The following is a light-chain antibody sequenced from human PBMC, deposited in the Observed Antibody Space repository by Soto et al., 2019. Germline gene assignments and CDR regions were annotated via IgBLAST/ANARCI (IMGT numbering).Light chain of an antibody. J-gene: IGKJ3*01. CDR3: QPSYSTHT. Sequence: SPMTQSPSSLSASVGDRVTIPCRASQSLSSYLNWYQQKPGKAPNLLIYAASSLQSGVPSRCSGSGSGTDLTLTISSLQPEDFATYYCQPSYSTHTFGPGTKVEIK. CDR1: QSLSSY. CDR2: AAS. V-gene: IGKV1-39*01.